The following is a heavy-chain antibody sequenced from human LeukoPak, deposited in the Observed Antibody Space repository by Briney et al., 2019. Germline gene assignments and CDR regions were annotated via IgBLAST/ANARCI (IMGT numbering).Heavy chain of an antibody. CDR1: GFTFSSYS. Sequence: GGSLRLSCAASGFTFSSYSMNWVRQAPGKGLEWVSSISSSSSYLHSADSVRGRFTISRDNAKNSLFLQMNGLRAEDTAVYYCARDEWGDAFDIWGQGTMVTVFS. CDR2: ISSSSSYL. J-gene: IGHJ3*02. V-gene: IGHV3-21*01. CDR3: ARDEWGDAFDI. D-gene: IGHD1-26*01.